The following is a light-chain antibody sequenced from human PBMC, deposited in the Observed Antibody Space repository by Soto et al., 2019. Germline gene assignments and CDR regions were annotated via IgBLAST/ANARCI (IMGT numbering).Light chain of an antibody. J-gene: IGKJ2*01. CDR3: QQADSFPPT. Sequence: DIQMTQSPSSVSASVGDRVTITCRASQGISSWLAWYQQKPGKAPKLLIYAASSLQSGVPSRFRGTRHRSDFTLTIGSLHPEDFAPYYRQQADSFPPTFGQGTKLEIK. CDR1: QGISSW. V-gene: IGKV1D-12*01. CDR2: AAS.